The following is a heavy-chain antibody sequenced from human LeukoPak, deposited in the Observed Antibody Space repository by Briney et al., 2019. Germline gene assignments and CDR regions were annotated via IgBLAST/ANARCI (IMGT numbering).Heavy chain of an antibody. V-gene: IGHV3-23*01. D-gene: IGHD3-22*01. Sequence: GALRLSCAASGFTFITSAMTWVRQAPGKGLEWVSLISGGGTKTYYVDSVKGRFTMSRDNSKNTLILQMNSLKVDDTAVYYCAKVDYESTGQYYFDYWGQGTLVTVSS. J-gene: IGHJ4*02. CDR2: ISGGGTKT. CDR3: AKVDYESTGQYYFDY. CDR1: GFTFITSA.